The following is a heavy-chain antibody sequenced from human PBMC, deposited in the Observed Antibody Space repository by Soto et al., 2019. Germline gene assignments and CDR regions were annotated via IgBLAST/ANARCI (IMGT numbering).Heavy chain of an antibody. J-gene: IGHJ5*02. D-gene: IGHD2-15*01. V-gene: IGHV1-69*12. Sequence: QVQLVQSGAEVKKPGSSVKVSCKASGGTFSSYAISWVRQAPGQGLEWMGGIIPIFGTANYAQKFQGRVTITADDSTSTAYMELSSLRSEDTAVYYCAADCSGGSCYSSHNWLDPWGQGTLVTVSS. CDR3: AADCSGGSCYSSHNWLDP. CDR1: GGTFSSYA. CDR2: IIPIFGTA.